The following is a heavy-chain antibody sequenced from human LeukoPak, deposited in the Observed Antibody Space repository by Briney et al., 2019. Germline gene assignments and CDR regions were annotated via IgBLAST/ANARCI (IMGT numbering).Heavy chain of an antibody. J-gene: IGHJ4*02. Sequence: APVKVSCKASGYTFSDYHIHWVRQAPGQGLEWMGRIYPDSGGTNYAQKFQGRVTMTRDTSISTAYMELSRLRSDDTAIYYCAREDWHYANWGQGTLVTVSS. CDR1: GYTFSDYH. CDR2: IYPDSGGT. V-gene: IGHV1-2*02. CDR3: AREDWHYAN. D-gene: IGHD1-7*01.